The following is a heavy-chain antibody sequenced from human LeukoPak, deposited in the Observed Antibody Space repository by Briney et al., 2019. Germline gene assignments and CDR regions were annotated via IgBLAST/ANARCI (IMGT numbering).Heavy chain of an antibody. V-gene: IGHV3-23*01. Sequence: GGSLRLSCAASGFTFSSYGMSWVRQAPGKGLEWVSVISGSGGSTYYADSVKGRFTISRDNSKNTLDLQMNSLRADDTAVYYCASENYYDSSGYYYYWGQGTLVTVSS. CDR1: GFTFSSYG. D-gene: IGHD3-22*01. CDR3: ASENYYDSSGYYYY. CDR2: ISGSGGST. J-gene: IGHJ4*02.